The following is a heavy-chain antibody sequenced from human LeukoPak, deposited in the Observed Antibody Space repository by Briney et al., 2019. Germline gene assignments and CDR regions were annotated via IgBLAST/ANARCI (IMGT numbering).Heavy chain of an antibody. CDR3: ARAPLRYFGWLLAYFDY. CDR2: INPSGGST. Sequence: ASVKVSCKASGYTFTSYYMHWVRQAPGQGLEWMGIINPSGGSTSYAQKFQGRVTMTRDTSTSTVYMELSSLRSEDTAVYYCARAPLRYFGWLLAYFDYWGQGTLVTVSS. V-gene: IGHV1-46*01. D-gene: IGHD3-9*01. J-gene: IGHJ4*02. CDR1: GYTFTSYY.